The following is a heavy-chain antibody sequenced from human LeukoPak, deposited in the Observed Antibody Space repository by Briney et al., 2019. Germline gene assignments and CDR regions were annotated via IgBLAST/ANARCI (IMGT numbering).Heavy chain of an antibody. CDR1: GGSISSSSYY. CDR3: AGTYYDSSGYYYVDVGWFDP. V-gene: IGHV4-39*07. J-gene: IGHJ5*02. CDR2: IYYSGST. D-gene: IGHD3-22*01. Sequence: SETLSFTCTVSGGSISSSSYYWGWIRQPPGKGLEWIGSIYYSGSTYYNPSLKSRVTISVDTSKNQFSLKLSSVTAADTAVYYCAGTYYDSSGYYYVDVGWFDPWGQGTLVTDSS.